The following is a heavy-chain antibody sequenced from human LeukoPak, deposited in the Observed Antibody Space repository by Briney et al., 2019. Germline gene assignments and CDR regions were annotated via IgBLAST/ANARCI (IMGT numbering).Heavy chain of an antibody. Sequence: GGSLRLSCAASGFTFSSYAMSWVRQAPGKGLEWVSGISGSGDNTYYADSVKGRFTISRDNSKNTLYVQVNSLGTEDTAAYYCAKAKSYGDYVNYFDYWGQGTRVTVSS. J-gene: IGHJ4*02. CDR3: AKAKSYGDYVNYFDY. CDR1: GFTFSSYA. V-gene: IGHV3-23*01. CDR2: ISGSGDNT. D-gene: IGHD4-17*01.